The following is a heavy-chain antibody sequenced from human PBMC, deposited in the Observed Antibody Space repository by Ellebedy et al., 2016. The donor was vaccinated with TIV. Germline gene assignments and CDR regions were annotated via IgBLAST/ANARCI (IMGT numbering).Heavy chain of an antibody. CDR2: ISGSGGST. V-gene: IGHV3-23*01. J-gene: IGHJ4*02. D-gene: IGHD6-13*01. CDR1: GFTFSSYA. Sequence: GESLKISCAASGFTFSSYAMSWVRQAPGKGLEWVSAISGSGGSTYYADPVKGRFTISRDNSKNTLYLQMNSLRAEDTAVDYCARLGVIAAAGASDYWGQGTLVIVSS. CDR3: ARLGVIAAAGASDY.